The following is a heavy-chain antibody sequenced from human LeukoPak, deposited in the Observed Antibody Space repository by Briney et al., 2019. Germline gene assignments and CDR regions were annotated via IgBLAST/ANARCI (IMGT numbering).Heavy chain of an antibody. J-gene: IGHJ4*02. CDR2: VYYSGST. Sequence: SETLSLTCTVSGGSISTYYWSWIRQPPGKGLEWIGYVYYSGSTNYNPSLMSRVTISVDTSENQFSLKLNSVTAADTAMYFCGTLQQIRGLNVFDYWGQGALVTVSS. D-gene: IGHD3-10*01. V-gene: IGHV4-59*12. CDR3: GTLQQIRGLNVFDY. CDR1: GGSISTYY.